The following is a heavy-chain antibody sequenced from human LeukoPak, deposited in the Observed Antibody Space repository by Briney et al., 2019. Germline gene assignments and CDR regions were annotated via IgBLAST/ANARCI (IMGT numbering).Heavy chain of an antibody. J-gene: IGHJ4*02. CDR2: IYSAGST. CDR1: GFTVSSSY. CDR3: ARDSPDRRYSSSWIYD. Sequence: GGSLRLSCAASGFTVSSSYMSWVRQAPGKGLEWVSVIYSAGSTYYADSVKGRFTISRDNSKNTLYLQMNSLRAEDTAVYYWARDSPDRRYSSSWIYDWGQGTLVTVSS. D-gene: IGHD6-13*01. V-gene: IGHV3-53*01.